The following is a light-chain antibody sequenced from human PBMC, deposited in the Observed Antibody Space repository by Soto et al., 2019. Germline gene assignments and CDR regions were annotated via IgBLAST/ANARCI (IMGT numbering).Light chain of an antibody. J-gene: IGKJ3*01. Sequence: EIVLTQSPDTLSLSPGERATLSCRASQSVSTSYLAWYQQKPGQDPRVLIYDASSRATAIPDRFSGSGSGTDFTLTISRLEPEDFAMYYCQQYVTSPFTFGPGTKVDIK. CDR1: QSVSTSY. V-gene: IGKV3-20*01. CDR3: QQYVTSPFT. CDR2: DAS.